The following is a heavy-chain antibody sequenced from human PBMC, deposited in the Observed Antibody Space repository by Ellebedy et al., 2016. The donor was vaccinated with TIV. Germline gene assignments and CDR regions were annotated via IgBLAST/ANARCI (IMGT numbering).Heavy chain of an antibody. CDR3: ARDYDIVATNHYYDSSGYLAY. J-gene: IGHJ4*02. V-gene: IGHV1-46*01. Sequence: ASVKVSCKASGYTFTSYYMHWVRQAPGQGLEWMGIINPSGGSTSYAQKFQGRVTMTRDTSTSTVYMELSSLRSEDTAVYYCARDYDIVATNHYYDSSGYLAYWGQGTLVTVSS. CDR1: GYTFTSYY. D-gene: IGHD3-22*01. CDR2: INPSGGST.